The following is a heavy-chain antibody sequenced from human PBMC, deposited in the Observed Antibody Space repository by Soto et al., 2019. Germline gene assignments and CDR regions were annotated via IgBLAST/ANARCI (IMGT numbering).Heavy chain of an antibody. D-gene: IGHD3-10*01. V-gene: IGHV1-69*05. CDR3: ARDRGYFDY. CDR2: IIPIFGTA. J-gene: IGHJ4*02. CDR1: GGTFSSYA. Sequence: SVKVSCKASGGTFSSYAISWVRQAPGQGLEWMGGIIPIFGTANYAQNFQDRVTITKDTSANTAYMELSSLRSEDTAVYYCARDRGYFDYWGQGTLVTVSS.